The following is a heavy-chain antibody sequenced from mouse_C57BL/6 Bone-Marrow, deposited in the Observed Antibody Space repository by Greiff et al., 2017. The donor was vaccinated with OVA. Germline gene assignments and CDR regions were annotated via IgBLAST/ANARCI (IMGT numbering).Heavy chain of an antibody. Sequence: VHLVESGPGLVQPSQSLSITCTVSGFSLTSYGVHWVRQSPGKGLEWLGVIWTGGGTNYNSALKSRLSISKDNSKSQVFLKMNSLQTDDTARYYCARDDYDESFDYWGQGTTLTVSS. CDR1: GFSLTSYG. J-gene: IGHJ2*01. V-gene: IGHV2-4-1*01. CDR2: IWTGGGT. D-gene: IGHD2-4*01. CDR3: ARDDYDESFDY.